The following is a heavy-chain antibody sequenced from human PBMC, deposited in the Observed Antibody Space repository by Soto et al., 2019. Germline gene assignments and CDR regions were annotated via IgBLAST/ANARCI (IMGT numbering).Heavy chain of an antibody. CDR1: GAAVSSGSYY. J-gene: IGHJ6*02. V-gene: IGHV4-61*01. CDR2: IYNSGST. D-gene: IGHD1-1*01. CDR3: AGVRAGIYVMDV. Sequence: PSETLSLTCSVSGAAVSSGSYYWTWIRQPPGTGLEWVGYIYNSGSTVYSPSLNSRVSISIDTSKNQFSLRLSSVTAADTAVYFCAGVRAGIYVMDVWGQGTTVTVSS.